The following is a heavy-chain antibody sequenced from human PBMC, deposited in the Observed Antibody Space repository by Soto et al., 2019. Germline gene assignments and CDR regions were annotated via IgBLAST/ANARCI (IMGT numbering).Heavy chain of an antibody. V-gene: IGHV3-30*02. CDR1: EFTFSSYG. J-gene: IGHJ6*02. CDR3: AKSGEKHQMYYYYYGMDV. Sequence: PGGSLRLSCAASEFTFSSYGMHWVRQAPGKGLEWAAVIWYDGSNKYYADSVKGRFTISRDNSKNTLYLHMNSLRAQDTAQYHYAKSGEKHQMYYYYYGMDVWGQGTTVTVSS. CDR2: IWYDGSNK. D-gene: IGHD2-21*01.